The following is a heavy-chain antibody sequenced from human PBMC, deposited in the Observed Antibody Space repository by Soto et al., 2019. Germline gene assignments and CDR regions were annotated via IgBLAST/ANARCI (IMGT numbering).Heavy chain of an antibody. J-gene: IGHJ6*02. CDR3: ARVDILTVNGCMDV. CDR1: GGSISSYY. Sequence: SETLSLTCTVSGGSISSYYWSWIRQPPGKGLEWIGYIYYSGSTNYNPSLKSRVTISVDTSKNLFSLKLSSVTAADTAVYYCARVDILTVNGCMDVWGQGTTVTVSS. V-gene: IGHV4-59*08. CDR2: IYYSGST. D-gene: IGHD3-9*01.